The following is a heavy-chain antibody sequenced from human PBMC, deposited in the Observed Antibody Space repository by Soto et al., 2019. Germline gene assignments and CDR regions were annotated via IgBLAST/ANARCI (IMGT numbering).Heavy chain of an antibody. CDR1: GFTFSDYY. Sequence: GGSLRLSCAASGFTFSDYYMSLIRQAPWKGVEWVSYISSSGSTIYYANSVKGRFTISRHDYTNTLFLQMNRLTPEDTAVYYCARDGPYYYASRMDVWGQGTTVTVSS. CDR3: ARDGPYYYASRMDV. J-gene: IGHJ6*01. V-gene: IGHV3-11*01. CDR2: ISSSGSTI. D-gene: IGHD3-10*01.